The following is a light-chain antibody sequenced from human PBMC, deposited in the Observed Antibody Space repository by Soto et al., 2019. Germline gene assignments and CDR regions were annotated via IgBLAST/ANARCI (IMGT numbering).Light chain of an antibody. J-gene: IGKJ3*01. Sequence: ETVLTQSPATLSLPPGETATLSCRASQSVTTSLAWYQQRPGQAPRLLIYDASNRAADIPAKFRGSGSGTDFTLTISSLDPEDAAVYYCQQRRNWPRFTFGPGTKVEIK. CDR2: DAS. CDR3: QQRRNWPRFT. CDR1: QSVTTS. V-gene: IGKV3-11*01.